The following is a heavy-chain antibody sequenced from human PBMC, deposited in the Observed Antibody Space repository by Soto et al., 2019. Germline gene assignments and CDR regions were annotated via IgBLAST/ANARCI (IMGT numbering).Heavy chain of an antibody. CDR2: INPNSGGT. J-gene: IGHJ4*02. D-gene: IGHD6-13*01. V-gene: IGHV1-2*04. CDR3: ARAGGRWGMAALTKQYYFDY. CDR1: GYTFTGYY. Sequence: QVQLVQSGAEVKKPGASVKVSCKASGYTFTGYYMHWVRQAPGQGLEWMGWINPNSGGTNYALKFQGWVAMTRDTSISTAYMELSRLSSDDTAVYYCARAGGRWGMAALTKQYYFDYWGQGTLVTVSS.